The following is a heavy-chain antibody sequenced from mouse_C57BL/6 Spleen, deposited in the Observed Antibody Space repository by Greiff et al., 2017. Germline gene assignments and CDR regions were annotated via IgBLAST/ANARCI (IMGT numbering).Heavy chain of an antibody. V-gene: IGHV1-15*01. CDR2: VDPETGGT. J-gene: IGHJ3*01. D-gene: IGHD2-5*01. Sequence: QVQLKQSGAELVRPGASVTLSCKASGYTFTDYEMHWVKQTPVHGLEWIGAVDPETGGTAYNQKFKGKAILTADKSSSTAYMELRSLTSEDSAVYYCTDYSNSWFAYWGQGTVVTVSA. CDR1: GYTFTDYE. CDR3: TDYSNSWFAY.